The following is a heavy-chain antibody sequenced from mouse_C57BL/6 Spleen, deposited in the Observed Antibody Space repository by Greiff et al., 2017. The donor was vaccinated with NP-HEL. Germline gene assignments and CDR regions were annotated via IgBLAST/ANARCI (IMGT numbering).Heavy chain of an antibody. CDR1: GFTFSDYG. V-gene: IGHV5-17*01. CDR3: ARSLGNYGFAY. D-gene: IGHD2-1*01. J-gene: IGHJ3*01. CDR2: ISSGSSTI. Sequence: EVKVVESGGGLVKPGGSLKLSCAASGFTFSDYGMHWVRQAPEKGLEWVAYISSGSSTIYYADTVKGRFTISRDNAKNTLFLQMTSLRSEDTAMYYCARSLGNYGFAYWGKGTLVTVSA.